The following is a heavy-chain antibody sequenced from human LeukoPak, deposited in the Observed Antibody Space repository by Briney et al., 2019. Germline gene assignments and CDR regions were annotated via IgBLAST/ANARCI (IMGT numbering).Heavy chain of an antibody. CDR2: INPNSGGT. J-gene: IGHJ4*02. CDR3: ARSYCSSTSCYPYDY. Sequence: ASVKVSCKASGYTFTGYYMHWVRQAPGQGLEWMGWINPNSGGTNYAQKFQGRVTMTRDTSISTAYMELNRLRSDDTAVYYCARSYCSSTSCYPYDYWGQGTLVTVSS. CDR1: GYTFTGYY. D-gene: IGHD2-2*01. V-gene: IGHV1-2*02.